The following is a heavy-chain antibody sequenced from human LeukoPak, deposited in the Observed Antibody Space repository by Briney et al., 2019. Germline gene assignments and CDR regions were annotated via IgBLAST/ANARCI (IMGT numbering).Heavy chain of an antibody. D-gene: IGHD2-2*03. J-gene: IGHJ5*02. CDR3: ARLLRVGYCSTTTCNWFDP. V-gene: IGHV4-39*07. Sequence: SETLSLTCIVSGGSISSSSYYWAWIRQPPGKGLEWIGSIYYSGSTYYSPSPKSRVTISVDTSKNQFSLKLSSVTAADTAVYYCARLLRVGYCSTTTCNWFDPWGQGTLVTVSS. CDR1: GGSISSSSYY. CDR2: IYYSGST.